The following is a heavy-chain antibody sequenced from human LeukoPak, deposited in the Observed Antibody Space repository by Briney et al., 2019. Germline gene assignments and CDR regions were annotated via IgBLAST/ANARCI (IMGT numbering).Heavy chain of an antibody. CDR2: ISYDGSNK. CDR3: VRDPSGSGFAFDS. Sequence: PGGSLRLSCAASGFTFSSYGMHRARQAPGKGLEWVAVISYDGSNKYYADSVKGRFTISRDNSKNTLYLQMNSLRAEDTAVYYCVRDPSGSGFAFDSWGQGALVTVSS. V-gene: IGHV3-30*03. CDR1: GFTFSSYG. J-gene: IGHJ4*02. D-gene: IGHD1-1*01.